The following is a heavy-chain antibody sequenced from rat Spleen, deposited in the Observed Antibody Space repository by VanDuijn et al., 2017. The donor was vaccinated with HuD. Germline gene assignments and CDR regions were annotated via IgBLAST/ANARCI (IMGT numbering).Heavy chain of an antibody. J-gene: IGHJ2*01. D-gene: IGHD1-11*01. CDR1: GFTFSDYY. Sequence: EVQLVESDGGLVQPGRSLKLSCAASGFTFSDYYMAWVRQAPTKGLEWVATISYDGSSTYYRESVKSRFTIYRDNAKSTLYLQMDSLRSEETATYYWTRDPVNYGGYYFVYWGQGVMVTVSS. V-gene: IGHV5-29*01. CDR2: ISYDGSST. CDR3: TRDPVNYGGYYFVY.